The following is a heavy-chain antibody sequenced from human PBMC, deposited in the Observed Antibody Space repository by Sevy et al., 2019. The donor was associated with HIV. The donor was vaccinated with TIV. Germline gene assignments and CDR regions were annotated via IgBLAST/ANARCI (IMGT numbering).Heavy chain of an antibody. J-gene: IGHJ6*02. CDR3: AKVLHIVVVPAAIDYYYGMDV. D-gene: IGHD2-2*01. V-gene: IGHV3-30*02. Sequence: GGSLRLSCAASGFTFSTYGMHWVRQAPGKGLEWVAFIRFDGSIKYYTDSVKGRLTMSRDNSKNTLYLQMNSLRAEDTAVYFCAKVLHIVVVPAAIDYYYGMDVWGQGTTVTVSS. CDR1: GFTFSTYG. CDR2: IRFDGSIK.